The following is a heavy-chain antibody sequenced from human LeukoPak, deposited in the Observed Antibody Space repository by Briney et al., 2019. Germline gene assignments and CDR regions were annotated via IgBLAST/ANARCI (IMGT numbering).Heavy chain of an antibody. J-gene: IGHJ4*02. V-gene: IGHV3-30*18. Sequence: PGGSLRLSCAASGFTFSSYWMSWVRQAPGKGLEWVAVISYDGSNKYYADSVKGRFTISRDNSKNTLYLQMSSLIAEDTAVYYCANLLRWEPYWGQGTLVTVSS. CDR1: GFTFSSYW. CDR3: ANLLRWEPY. D-gene: IGHD4-23*01. CDR2: ISYDGSNK.